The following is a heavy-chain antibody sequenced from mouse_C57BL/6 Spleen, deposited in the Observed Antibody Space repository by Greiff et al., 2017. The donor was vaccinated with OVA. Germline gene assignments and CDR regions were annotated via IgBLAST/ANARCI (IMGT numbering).Heavy chain of an antibody. CDR3: ARWAAFDY. V-gene: IGHV5-16*01. CDR1: GFTFSDYY. J-gene: IGHJ2*01. CDR2: INYDGSST. Sequence: EVKLMESEGGLVQPGSSMKLSCTASGFTFSDYYMAWVRQVPEKGLEWVANINYDGSSTYYLDSLKSRFILSRDNAKNIRYLQMSSLKSEDTATYYCARWAAFDYWGQGTTLTVSA.